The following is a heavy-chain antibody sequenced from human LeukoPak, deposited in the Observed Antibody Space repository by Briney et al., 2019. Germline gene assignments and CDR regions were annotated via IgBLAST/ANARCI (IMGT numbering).Heavy chain of an antibody. V-gene: IGHV1-8*01. CDR3: ARETDGSGNFDY. D-gene: IGHD3-10*01. Sequence: ASVKVSCKASGYTFTSYDINWVRQATGQGLEWMGWMNPNSGNTGYAQKFQGRVTMTRNTSISTAYMELRSLRSEDTAVYYCARETDGSGNFDYWGQGTLVTVSS. J-gene: IGHJ4*02. CDR2: MNPNSGNT. CDR1: GYTFTSYD.